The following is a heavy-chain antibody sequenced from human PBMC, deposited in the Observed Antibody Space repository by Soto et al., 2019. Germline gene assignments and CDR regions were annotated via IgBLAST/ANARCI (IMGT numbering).Heavy chain of an antibody. V-gene: IGHV3-33*01. CDR2: IWYDGSNE. CDR1: GFTFSSYG. J-gene: IGHJ4*02. D-gene: IGHD6-13*01. Sequence: PGGSLRLSCAASGFTFSSYGMHWVRQAPGKGLEWVAIIWYDGSNEYYADSVKGRFTISRDNSRNTLYLQMNSLRAEDTAVYYCARDYSSSWYGIDHWGQGTLVTVSS. CDR3: ARDYSSSWYGIDH.